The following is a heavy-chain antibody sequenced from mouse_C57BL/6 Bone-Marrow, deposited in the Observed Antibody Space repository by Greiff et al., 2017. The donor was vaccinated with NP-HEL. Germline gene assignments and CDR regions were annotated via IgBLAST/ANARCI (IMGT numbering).Heavy chain of an antibody. Sequence: EVQLVESGGGLVQPKGSLKLSCAASGFSFNTYAMNWVRQAPGKGLEWVARIRSKSNNYATYYADSVKDRFTISRDDSESMLYLQMNNLKTEDTAMYYCVRVYDRGYAMDYWGQGTSVTVSS. CDR2: IRSKSNNYAT. CDR3: VRVYDRGYAMDY. V-gene: IGHV10-1*01. J-gene: IGHJ4*01. D-gene: IGHD2-12*01. CDR1: GFSFNTYA.